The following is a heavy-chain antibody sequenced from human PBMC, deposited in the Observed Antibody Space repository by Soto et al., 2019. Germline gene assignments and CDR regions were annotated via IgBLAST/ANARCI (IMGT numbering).Heavy chain of an antibody. Sequence: HGESLKISCKGSGYRFSSYWIGWVRQMPGKGLEWMGIIYPGDSDTRYSPSFQGQVTISADKSISTAYLQWSSLKASDTAMYYCARLRVAATRGDAFDIWGQGTMVTVSS. CDR3: ARLRVAATRGDAFDI. V-gene: IGHV5-51*01. CDR2: IYPGDSDT. D-gene: IGHD2-15*01. CDR1: GYRFSSYW. J-gene: IGHJ3*02.